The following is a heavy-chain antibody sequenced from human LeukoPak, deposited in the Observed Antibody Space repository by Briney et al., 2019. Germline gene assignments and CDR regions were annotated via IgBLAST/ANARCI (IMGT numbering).Heavy chain of an antibody. CDR1: GYTFTSYG. CDR2: ISAYNGNT. CDR3: ARGDIAVAGTRGDAFDI. J-gene: IGHJ3*02. Sequence: ASLKVSCKASGYTFTSYGISWVRQAPGQGLEWMGWISAYNGNTNYAQKLQGRVTMTTDTSTSTAYMELRSLRSDDTAVYYCARGDIAVAGTRGDAFDIWGQGTMVTVSS. V-gene: IGHV1-18*01. D-gene: IGHD6-19*01.